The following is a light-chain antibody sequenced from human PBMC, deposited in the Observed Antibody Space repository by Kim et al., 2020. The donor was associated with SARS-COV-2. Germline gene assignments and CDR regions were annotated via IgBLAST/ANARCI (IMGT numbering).Light chain of an antibody. CDR1: NIGSKS. CDR3: QVWDSSSDHNYV. J-gene: IGLJ1*01. V-gene: IGLV3-21*04. CDR2: YDS. Sequence: SYELTQPPSVSVAPGKTARITCGGNNIGSKSVHWCQQKPGQAPVLVIYYDSDRPSGIPERFSGSNSGNTATLTISRVEAGDEADYYCQVWDSSSDHNYVFGTGTKVTVL.